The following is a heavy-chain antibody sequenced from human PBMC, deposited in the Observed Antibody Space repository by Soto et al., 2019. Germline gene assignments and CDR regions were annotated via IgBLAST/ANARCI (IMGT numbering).Heavy chain of an antibody. CDR3: ARGLASGDY. J-gene: IGHJ4*02. D-gene: IGHD6-6*01. CDR2: VNPNGGST. Sequence: QVQLGHSGPEVKEPGASVKISAKGSGYTLTTSYIPWVRQAPGQGLEWMGIVNPNGGSTNYAQNFKGRITISRDTSTSTVYMDLSSLRSEDTAVYYCARGLASGDYWGQGTLVTVSS. CDR1: GYTLTTSY. V-gene: IGHV1-46*01.